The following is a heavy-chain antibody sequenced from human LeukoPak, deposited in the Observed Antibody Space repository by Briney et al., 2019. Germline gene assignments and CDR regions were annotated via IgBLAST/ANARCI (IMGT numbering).Heavy chain of an antibody. J-gene: IGHJ4*02. CDR3: ARRQGGVAGNFDY. CDR2: IYYSGST. D-gene: IGHD6-19*01. Sequence: SETLSLTCAVTGYSISSGYYWGWIRQPPGKGLEWIGSIYYSGSTYYNPSLKSRVTISVDTSKNQFSLKLSSVTAADTAVYYCARRQGGVAGNFDYWGQGTLVTVSS. V-gene: IGHV4-38-2*01. CDR1: GYSISSGYY.